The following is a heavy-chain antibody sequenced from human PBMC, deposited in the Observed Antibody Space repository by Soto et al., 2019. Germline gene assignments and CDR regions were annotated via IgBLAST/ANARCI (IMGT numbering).Heavy chain of an antibody. D-gene: IGHD3-9*01. CDR3: ANDFVRYFDWNPSYSYYGMDV. V-gene: IGHV3-23*01. J-gene: IGHJ6*02. CDR1: EFTFSNYA. Sequence: PGGSLRLSCAASEFTFSNYAMTWVRQAPGKGLEWVSAISGRGGTTYYADSVKGRFTISRDNSKNTLYLQMNSLRAEDTAVYYCANDFVRYFDWNPSYSYYGMDVWGQGNTVTVSS. CDR2: ISGRGGTT.